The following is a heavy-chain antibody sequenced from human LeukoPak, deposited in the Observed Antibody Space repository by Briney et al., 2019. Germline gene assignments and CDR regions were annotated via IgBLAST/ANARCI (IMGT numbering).Heavy chain of an antibody. V-gene: IGHV4-39*01. Sequence: SETLSLTCTVSDGSISSNSYYWGWIRQPPGKGLEWIGSISYSGRTYYNPSLESRVTISVDASKNQFSLELNSVTAADTAVYYCAGSDFLEWPYSFDPWGQGTLVTVSS. J-gene: IGHJ5*02. CDR1: DGSISSNSYY. CDR3: AGSDFLEWPYSFDP. CDR2: ISYSGRT. D-gene: IGHD3-3*01.